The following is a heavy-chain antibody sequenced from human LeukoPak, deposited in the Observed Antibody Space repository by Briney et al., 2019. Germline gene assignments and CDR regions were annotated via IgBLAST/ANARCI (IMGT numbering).Heavy chain of an antibody. J-gene: IGHJ4*02. CDR2: ISGSGTST. CDR3: AKGSYDTDY. CDR1: GFTFDDYA. D-gene: IGHD3-22*01. V-gene: IGHV3-23*01. Sequence: GGSLRLSCAASGFTFDDYAMSWVRQAPGKGLEWVSAISGSGTSTYYVDSVKGRFAISRDNSKNTLYLQMNSLRAEDTAVYYCAKGSYDTDYWGQGTLVTVSS.